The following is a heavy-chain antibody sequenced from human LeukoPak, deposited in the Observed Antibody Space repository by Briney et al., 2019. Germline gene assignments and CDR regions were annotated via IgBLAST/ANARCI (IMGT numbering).Heavy chain of an antibody. Sequence: ASVKVSCKASGYTFTSYYMHWVRQAPGQGLEWMGIINPSGGSTSYAQKFQGRVTMTRDTSTSTVYMELSSLRSEDTAVYYRARFEYQLLTFDYWGQGTLVTVSS. D-gene: IGHD2-2*01. CDR2: INPSGGST. V-gene: IGHV1-46*01. CDR3: ARFEYQLLTFDY. CDR1: GYTFTSYY. J-gene: IGHJ4*02.